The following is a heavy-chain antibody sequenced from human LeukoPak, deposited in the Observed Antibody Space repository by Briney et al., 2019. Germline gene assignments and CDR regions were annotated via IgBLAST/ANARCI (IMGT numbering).Heavy chain of an antibody. Sequence: SETLSLTCTVSGGSISSYYWSWVRQPAGKGLEWIGRIQSSGSTNHNPSLKSRVTMSVDTSKFQFSLKQSSVTAADTAVYYCARGVSPLDYWGQGTLVTVSS. CDR3: ARGVSPLDY. V-gene: IGHV4-4*07. CDR2: IQSSGST. CDR1: GGSISSYY. J-gene: IGHJ4*02. D-gene: IGHD2-8*01.